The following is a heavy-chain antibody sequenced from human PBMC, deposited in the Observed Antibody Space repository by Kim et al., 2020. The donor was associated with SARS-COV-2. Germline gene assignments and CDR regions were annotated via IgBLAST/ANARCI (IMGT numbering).Heavy chain of an antibody. D-gene: IGHD1-26*01. V-gene: IGHV1-46*01. J-gene: IGHJ6*02. CDR2: INPSGGST. CDR3: ARDLVEGLLYIGYYGMDV. CDR1: GYTFTSYY. Sequence: ASVKVSCKASGYTFTSYYMHWVRQAPGQGLEWMGIINPSGGSTSYAQKFQGRVTMTRDTSTSTVYMELSSLRSEDTAVYYCARDLVEGLLYIGYYGMDVWGQGTTVTVSS.